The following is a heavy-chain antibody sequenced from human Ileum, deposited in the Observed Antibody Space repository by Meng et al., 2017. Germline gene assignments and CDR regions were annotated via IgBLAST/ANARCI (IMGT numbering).Heavy chain of an antibody. CDR2: IYLAGSP. CDR3: VRHGGKYFDS. D-gene: IGHD2-15*01. CDR1: GGSIRSSFY. Sequence: EPGPGLVEPCGSLSLTCTVSGGSIRSSFYWSWVRQPPGKGLEWIGQIYLAGSPNYNPSLESRVTISVDKSKNQFSLRLTSVTAADTAIFYCVRHGGKYFDSWGQGTLVTVSS. J-gene: IGHJ4*02. V-gene: IGHV4-4*02.